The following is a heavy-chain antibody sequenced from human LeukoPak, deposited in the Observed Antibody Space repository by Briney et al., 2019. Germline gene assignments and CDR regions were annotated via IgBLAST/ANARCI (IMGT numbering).Heavy chain of an antibody. D-gene: IGHD4-17*01. CDR2: ISYDGSNK. Sequence: GGSLRLSCAASGYTFSSYAMHWVRQAPGKGLEWVAVISYDGSNKYYADSVKGRFTISRDNSKNTLYLQMNSLRAEDTAVYYCATVTPSDNWGQGTLVTVSS. CDR1: GYTFSSYA. J-gene: IGHJ4*02. V-gene: IGHV3-30-3*01. CDR3: ATVTPSDN.